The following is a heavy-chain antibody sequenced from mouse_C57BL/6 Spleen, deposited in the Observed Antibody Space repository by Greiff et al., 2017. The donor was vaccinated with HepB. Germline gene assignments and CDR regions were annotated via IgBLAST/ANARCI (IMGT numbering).Heavy chain of an antibody. CDR3: ARGYGSRHWYFDV. J-gene: IGHJ1*03. D-gene: IGHD1-1*01. Sequence: QVQLQQPGAELVKPGASVKLSCKASGYTFTSYWMHWVKQRPGQGLEWIGMIHPNSGSTNYNEKFKSKATLTVDKSSSTAYMQHSSLTSEDSAVYYCARGYGSRHWYFDVWGTGTTVTVSS. CDR1: GYTFTSYW. CDR2: IHPNSGST. V-gene: IGHV1-64*01.